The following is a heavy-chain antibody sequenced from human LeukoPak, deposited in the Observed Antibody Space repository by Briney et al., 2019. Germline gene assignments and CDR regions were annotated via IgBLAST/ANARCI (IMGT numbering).Heavy chain of an antibody. J-gene: IGHJ6*02. Sequence: SVKVSCKASGGTFSSYAISWVRRAPGQGLEWMGRIIPILGIANYAQKFQGRVTITADKSTSTAYMELSSLRSEDTAVYYCAVAQYYDFWSGYGMDVWGQGTTVTVSS. CDR3: AVAQYYDFWSGYGMDV. CDR1: GGTFSSYA. CDR2: IIPILGIA. D-gene: IGHD3-3*01. V-gene: IGHV1-69*04.